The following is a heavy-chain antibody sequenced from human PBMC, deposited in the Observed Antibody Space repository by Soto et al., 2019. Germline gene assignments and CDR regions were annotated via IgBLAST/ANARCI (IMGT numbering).Heavy chain of an antibody. V-gene: IGHV4-31*03. Sequence: PSETLSLTCTVSGGSISSGGYYWSWIRQHPGKGLEWIGYIYHTGITYYNPSLKSRLNMSVDTSENQFSLELSSVTAADTAVFYCARVVCSGGSCYGDFDYRGRGTLVTVSS. CDR2: IYHTGIT. D-gene: IGHD2-15*01. CDR3: ARVVCSGGSCYGDFDY. CDR1: GGSISSGGYY. J-gene: IGHJ4*02.